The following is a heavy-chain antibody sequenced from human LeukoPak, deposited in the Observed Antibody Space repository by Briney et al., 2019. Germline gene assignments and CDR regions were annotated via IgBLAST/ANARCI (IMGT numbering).Heavy chain of an antibody. V-gene: IGHV3-30-3*01. Sequence: PGRSLRLSCAASRFTFSSYAMHWVRQAPGKGLEWVAVISYDGSNKYYADSVKGRFTISRDNSKNTLYLQMNSLRAEDTAVYYCARDHSSSWSAFDYWGQGTLVTVSS. CDR1: RFTFSSYA. CDR3: ARDHSSSWSAFDY. CDR2: ISYDGSNK. D-gene: IGHD6-13*01. J-gene: IGHJ4*02.